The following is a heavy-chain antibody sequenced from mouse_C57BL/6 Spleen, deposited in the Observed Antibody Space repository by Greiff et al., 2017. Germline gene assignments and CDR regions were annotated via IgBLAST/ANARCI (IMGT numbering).Heavy chain of an antibody. CDR1: GYAFSSSW. CDR2: IYPGDGDT. V-gene: IGHV1-82*01. Sequence: VQLQQSGPELVKPGASVKISCKASGYAFSSSWMNWVKQRPGKGLEWIGRIYPGDGDTNYNGKFKGKATLTADKSSSTAYMQLSSLTSEDSAVYFCARSVNSDYWGQGTTLTVSS. CDR3: ARSVNSDY. D-gene: IGHD2-13*01. J-gene: IGHJ2*01.